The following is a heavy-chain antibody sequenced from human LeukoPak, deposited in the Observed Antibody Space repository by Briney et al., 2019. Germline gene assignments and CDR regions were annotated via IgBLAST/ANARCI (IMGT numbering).Heavy chain of an antibody. J-gene: IGHJ6*03. CDR2: IYYSGST. CDR1: GGSISSYY. V-gene: IGHV4-59*01. CDR3: ARLGYCSSTSCGRDYYYYMDV. Sequence: SETLSLTCTVSGGSISSYYWSWIRQPPGKGLEWIGYIYYSGSTNYNPSLKSRVTISVDTSKNQFSLKLSSVTAADTAVYHCARLGYCSSTSCGRDYYYYMDVWGKGTTVTVSS. D-gene: IGHD2-2*01.